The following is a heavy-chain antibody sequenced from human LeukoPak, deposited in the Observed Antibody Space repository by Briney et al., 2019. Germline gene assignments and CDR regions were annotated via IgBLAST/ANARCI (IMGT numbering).Heavy chain of an antibody. CDR3: VKASSSSPQYNWFDA. CDR2: VSGTGGRT. V-gene: IGHV3-23*01. CDR1: GFTFSTYA. Sequence: PGGSLRLSCAASGFTFSTYAMSWVRLAPGKGLEWVSVVSGTGGRTYYADSVKGRFTISRDNSKNTLYLQMNSLRAEDTALYYCVKASSSSPQYNWFDAWGQGTLVTVSS. J-gene: IGHJ5*02. D-gene: IGHD6-6*01.